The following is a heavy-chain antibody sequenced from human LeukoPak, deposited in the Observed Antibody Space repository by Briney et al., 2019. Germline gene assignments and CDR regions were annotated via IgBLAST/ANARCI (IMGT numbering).Heavy chain of an antibody. J-gene: IGHJ4*02. Sequence: GGSLTLSCAASGFTFDITWLHWVRQPPGKGLVWVARITSDGSSTTYAESVKGRFTISRDNAKNSLFLQMNSLRAEDTAVYYCVRDSYTNTWHFQEEDYWGQGTLVTVSS. V-gene: IGHV3-74*03. D-gene: IGHD2-2*02. CDR1: GFTFDITW. CDR2: ITSDGSST. CDR3: VRDSYTNTWHFQEEDY.